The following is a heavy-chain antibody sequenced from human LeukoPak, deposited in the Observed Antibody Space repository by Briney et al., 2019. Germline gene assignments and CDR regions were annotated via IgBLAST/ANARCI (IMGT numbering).Heavy chain of an antibody. J-gene: IGHJ4*02. CDR3: TRDELWSFDY. V-gene: IGHV3-48*01. D-gene: IGHD1-26*01. CDR1: GFTFSTYP. CDR2: IRSVNNDI. Sequence: PAGSLRLSCAASGFTFSTYPMNWVSQLPGKGLEWISNIRSVNNDIFYADSVRGRFINSRDNAKNSWYLQMNSLRVEYTAVYYCTRDELWSFDYWGQGILVTVSS.